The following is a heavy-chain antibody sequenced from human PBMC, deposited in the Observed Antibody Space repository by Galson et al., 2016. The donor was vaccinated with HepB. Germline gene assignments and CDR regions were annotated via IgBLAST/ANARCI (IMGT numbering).Heavy chain of an antibody. V-gene: IGHV3-48*02. CDR1: GFTFSSYS. J-gene: IGHJ4*02. D-gene: IGHD5-12*01. CDR3: ARSCQREGSGGYSTCYALDS. CDR2: FSSTTRTI. Sequence: SLRLSCAASGFTFSSYSMNWVRQAPGKGLEWISYFSSTTRTIYYAESVKGRVTISRDNATNALYLQMNSLRDEDTAVYYCARSCQREGSGGYSTCYALDSWGQGTQVTVSS.